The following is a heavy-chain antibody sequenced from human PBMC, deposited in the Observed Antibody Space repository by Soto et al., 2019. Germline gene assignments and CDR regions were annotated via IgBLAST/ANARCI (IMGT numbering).Heavy chain of an antibody. Sequence: QVQLVESGGGVVQPGRSLRLSCTASGFSLRTSGMHWVRQTPGTGLEWVAVIWLDGSETHYADSVKGRFTISRDNSKNTLFLQMNSLRAEDTAVYYCAGDEAPAIRGFSGDDYWGQGTLVTVSS. CDR3: AGDEAPAIRGFSGDDY. J-gene: IGHJ4*02. V-gene: IGHV3-33*01. CDR1: GFSLRTSG. D-gene: IGHD5-12*01. CDR2: IWLDGSET.